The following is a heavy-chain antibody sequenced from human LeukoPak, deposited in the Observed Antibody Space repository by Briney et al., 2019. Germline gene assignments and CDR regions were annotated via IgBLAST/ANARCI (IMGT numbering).Heavy chain of an antibody. D-gene: IGHD1-26*01. V-gene: IGHV3-21*01. CDR3: ARGGTVGATNNFGY. J-gene: IGHJ4*02. Sequence: GGSLRLSCGASGFTFSSYSMNWVRQAPGKGLEWVSSISSSSSYIYYADSVKGRFTISRDNAKNSLYLQMNSLRAEDTAVYYGARGGTVGATNNFGYWGQGTLVTVSS. CDR2: ISSSSSYI. CDR1: GFTFSSYS.